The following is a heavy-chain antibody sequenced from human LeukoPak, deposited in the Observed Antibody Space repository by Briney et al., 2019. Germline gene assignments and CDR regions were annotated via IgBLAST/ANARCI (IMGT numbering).Heavy chain of an antibody. D-gene: IGHD6-19*01. CDR1: GGSISSYY. CDR3: ARVGDSSGWADY. CDR2: IYYSGST. V-gene: IGHV4-59*01. J-gene: IGHJ4*02. Sequence: ASETLSLTCTVSGGSISSYYWSWLRQPPGKGLEWIGYIYYSGSTNYNPSLKSRVTISVDTSKNQFSLKLSSVTAADTAVYYCARVGDSSGWADYWGQGTLVTVSS.